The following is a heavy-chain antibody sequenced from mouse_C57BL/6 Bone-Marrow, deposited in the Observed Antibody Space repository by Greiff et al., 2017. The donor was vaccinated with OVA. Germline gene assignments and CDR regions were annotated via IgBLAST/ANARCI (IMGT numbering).Heavy chain of an antibody. J-gene: IGHJ3*01. Sequence: QVQLQQSGAELVKPGASVKLSCKASGYTFTEYTIHWAKQRSGQGLEWIGWFYPGSGSIKYNEKFKDTATLTADKSSSTVYMELSRLTSEDSAVYFCARHEDRGYYYGSFFAYWGQGTLVTVSA. CDR3: ARHEDRGYYYGSFFAY. V-gene: IGHV1-62-2*01. D-gene: IGHD1-1*01. CDR1: GYTFTEYT. CDR2: FYPGSGSI.